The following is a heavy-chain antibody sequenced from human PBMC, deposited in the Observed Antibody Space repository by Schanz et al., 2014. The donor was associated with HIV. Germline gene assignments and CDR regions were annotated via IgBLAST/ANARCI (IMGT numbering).Heavy chain of an antibody. CDR2: ISYDGSNK. Sequence: VQLVESGGGLVKPGGSLRLSCAASGFTFRNFGMHWVRQAPGKGLEWVAVISYDGSNKYYADSVKGRFTISRDNSKNTLYLQMNSLRAEDTAVYYCARVANWDYYGMDVWGRGTTVTVSS. CDR3: ARVANWDYYGMDV. CDR1: GFTFRNFG. D-gene: IGHD3-16*01. J-gene: IGHJ6*02. V-gene: IGHV3-30*03.